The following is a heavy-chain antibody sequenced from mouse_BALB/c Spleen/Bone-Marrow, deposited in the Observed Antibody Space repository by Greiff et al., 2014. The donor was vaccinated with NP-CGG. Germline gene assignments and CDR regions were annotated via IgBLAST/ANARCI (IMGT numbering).Heavy chain of an antibody. CDR2: IRNKANGYTT. CDR3: ARDDYYAMDY. J-gene: IGHJ4*01. CDR1: GFTFTDYY. V-gene: IGHV7-3*02. Sequence: EVQLVASGGGLVQPGGSLRLSCATSGFTFTDYYMSWVRQPPGKALEWLGFIRNKANGYTTEYSASVKGRFTISRDNSQSILYLQMNTLRAEDSATYYCARDDYYAMDYWGQGTSVTVSS.